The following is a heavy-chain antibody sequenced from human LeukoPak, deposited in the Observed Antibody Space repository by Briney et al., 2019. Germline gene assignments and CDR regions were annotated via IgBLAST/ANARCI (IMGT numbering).Heavy chain of an antibody. Sequence: GGSLRLSCAASGFTFSSYWMSWVRQAPGKGLEWVANIKQDGSEKYYVDSVKGRFTISRDNAKNSLYLQVSSLRAEDTAVYYCARDTYDSSGYYAHLDYWGQGPLITVSS. D-gene: IGHD3-22*01. CDR1: GFTFSSYW. J-gene: IGHJ4*02. CDR2: IKQDGSEK. CDR3: ARDTYDSSGYYAHLDY. V-gene: IGHV3-7*01.